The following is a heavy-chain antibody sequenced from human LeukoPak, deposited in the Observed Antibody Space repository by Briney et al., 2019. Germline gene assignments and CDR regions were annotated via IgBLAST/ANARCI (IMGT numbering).Heavy chain of an antibody. J-gene: IGHJ4*02. V-gene: IGHV3-7*01. CDR2: IKKDGSEK. D-gene: IGHD5-18*01. CDR3: ARGLSGVTGYTYGRGIDY. Sequence: PSETLSLTCTVSGVSISSSNSYWGWIRQPPGKGLEWVANIKKDGSEKYYVDSVKGRFTISRDNAKTSLYLQMNSLRAEDTAVYYCARGLSGVTGYTYGRGIDYWGQGTLVTVSS. CDR1: GVSISSSNSY.